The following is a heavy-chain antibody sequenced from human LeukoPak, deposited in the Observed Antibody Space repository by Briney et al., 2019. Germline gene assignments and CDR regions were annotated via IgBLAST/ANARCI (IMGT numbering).Heavy chain of an antibody. V-gene: IGHV3-33*08. CDR2: IWYGGSNK. Sequence: GGSLRLSCAASGFTFSSYGMHWVRQAPGKGLEWVAVIWYGGSNKYYADSVKGRFTISRDNSKNTLYLQMNSLRAEDTAVYYCARTMITFGGVIVFDAFDIWGQGTMVTVSS. J-gene: IGHJ3*02. D-gene: IGHD3-16*02. CDR1: GFTFSSYG. CDR3: ARTMITFGGVIVFDAFDI.